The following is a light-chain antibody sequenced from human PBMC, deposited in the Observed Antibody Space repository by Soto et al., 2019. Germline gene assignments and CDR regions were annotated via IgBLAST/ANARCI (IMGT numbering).Light chain of an antibody. Sequence: QSVLTQPPSASGSPGQSVTISCTGTKSDIGVYDFGSWYQHHPGKPPRLIIYEVVQRPSGAPDRFSGSKSGNTASLTVSGIQAADEADYFCKSYAGSNTYVFGSGTKLTVL. J-gene: IGLJ1*01. V-gene: IGLV2-8*01. CDR1: KSDIGVYDF. CDR3: KSYAGSNTYV. CDR2: EVV.